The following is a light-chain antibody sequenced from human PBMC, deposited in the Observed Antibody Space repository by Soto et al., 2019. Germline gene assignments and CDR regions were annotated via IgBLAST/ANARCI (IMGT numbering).Light chain of an antibody. J-gene: IGKJ1*01. Sequence: EIVLTQSPGTLSLSPGERATLSCRASQSVSSGYLAWYQQKPGQALRLLIYGASSRATGIPDRFSGSGSGTDFTLTISRLEPEDFAVYYCQQYGSSPTWTFGQGTKVEIK. CDR3: QQYGSSPTWT. CDR1: QSVSSGY. V-gene: IGKV3-20*01. CDR2: GAS.